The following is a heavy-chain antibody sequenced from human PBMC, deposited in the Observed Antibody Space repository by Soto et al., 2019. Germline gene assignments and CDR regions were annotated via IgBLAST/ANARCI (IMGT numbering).Heavy chain of an antibody. CDR1: GSTFSNDW. CDR2: INSDGSST. J-gene: IGHJ6*02. CDR3: ARDRSYSLDV. V-gene: IGHV3-74*01. Sequence: PGGSLRLSCAVSGSTFSNDWMHWVRQAPGKGLVWVSRINSDGSSTNYADFVKGRFTIARDNAKNTVYLQMNSLRAEDTAVYYCARDRSYSLDVWGQGTTVTVSS.